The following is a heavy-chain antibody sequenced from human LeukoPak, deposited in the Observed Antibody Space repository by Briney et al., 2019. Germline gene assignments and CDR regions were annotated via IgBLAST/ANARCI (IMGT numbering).Heavy chain of an antibody. CDR3: ARSPIRFLEWLLVYYFDY. D-gene: IGHD3-3*01. J-gene: IGHJ4*02. CDR1: GFTLSTYW. V-gene: IGHV3-7*01. CDR2: IKHREDER. Sequence: PGGSLRLSCTASGFTLSTYWMTWVRQAPGKGLEWVANIKHREDERYYVDSVRGRFTISRDNAKNSLYLQMNSLRAEDTAVYYCARSPIRFLEWLLVYYFDYWGQGTLVTVSS.